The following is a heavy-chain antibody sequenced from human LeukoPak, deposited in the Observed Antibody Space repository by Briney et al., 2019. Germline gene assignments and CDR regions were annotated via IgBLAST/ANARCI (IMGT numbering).Heavy chain of an antibody. CDR3: ARVGIAATVSFDY. D-gene: IGHD5-12*01. CDR2: IYYSGST. J-gene: IGHJ4*02. V-gene: IGHV4-31*03. CDR1: GVSISSGVYY. Sequence: ASQTLSLTCTVSGVSISSGVYYWSWIRQHPGKGLEWIGYIYYSGSTYYNPSLKSRVTISVDTSKNQFSLKLSSVTAADTAVYYCARVGIAATVSFDYWGQGTLVTVSS.